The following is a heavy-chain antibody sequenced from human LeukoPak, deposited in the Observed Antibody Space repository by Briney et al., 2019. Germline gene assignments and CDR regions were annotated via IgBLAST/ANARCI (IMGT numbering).Heavy chain of an antibody. CDR1: GFTFRDYA. J-gene: IGHJ4*02. CDR2: ITSGGGST. CDR3: ARQIAYYYDSSGYYTTDY. D-gene: IGHD3-22*01. V-gene: IGHV3-23*01. Sequence: GGSLRLSCAASGFTFRDYAMSWVRQAPGKGLAWVSTITSGGGSTYYTDSVKGRFTISRDNSKDTLYLQMNSLRAEDTAVYYCARQIAYYYDSSGYYTTDYWGQGTLVTVSS.